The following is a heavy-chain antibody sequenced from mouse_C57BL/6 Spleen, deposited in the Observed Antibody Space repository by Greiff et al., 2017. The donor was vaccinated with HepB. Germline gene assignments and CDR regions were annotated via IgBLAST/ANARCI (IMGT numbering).Heavy chain of an antibody. CDR1: GFNIKDYY. Sequence: EVKLMESGAELVKPGASVKLSCTASGFNIKDYYMHWVKQRTEQGLEWIGRIDPEDGETKYAPKFQGKATITADTSSNTAYLQLSSLTSEDTAVYYCARLLLRTTYFDVWGTGTTVTVSS. CDR2: IDPEDGET. CDR3: ARLLLRTTYFDV. D-gene: IGHD1-1*01. J-gene: IGHJ1*03. V-gene: IGHV14-2*01.